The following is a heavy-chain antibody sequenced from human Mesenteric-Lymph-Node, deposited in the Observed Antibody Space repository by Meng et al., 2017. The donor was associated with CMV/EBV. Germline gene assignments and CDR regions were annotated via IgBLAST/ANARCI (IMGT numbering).Heavy chain of an antibody. J-gene: IGHJ6*02. CDR2: MDYSGRA. CDR1: GDSISRTVYY. CDR3: ARVIIEAARFVGMDV. Sequence: SLTCTVSGDSISRTVYYWGWIRQPPGKGLEWIGGMDYSGRAYFNPSLKSRGTISGDTSKNQVSLKLGSVTAADTAVYYCARVIIEAARFVGMDVWGQGTTVTVSS. D-gene: IGHD2/OR15-2a*01. V-gene: IGHV4-39*07.